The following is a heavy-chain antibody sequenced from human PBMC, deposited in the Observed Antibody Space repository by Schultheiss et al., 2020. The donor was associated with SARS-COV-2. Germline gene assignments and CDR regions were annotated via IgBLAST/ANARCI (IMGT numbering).Heavy chain of an antibody. CDR3: AKDSTIFGDYYYYGMDV. CDR1: GFTFSSYG. CDR2: ISYDGSNK. Sequence: GESLKISCTASGFTFSSYGMHWVRQAPGKGLEWVAVISYDGSNKYYADSVKGRFTISRDNSKNTLYLQMNSLRAEDTAVYYCAKDSTIFGDYYYYGMDVWGQGTTVTVSS. D-gene: IGHD3-9*01. V-gene: IGHV3-30*19. J-gene: IGHJ6*02.